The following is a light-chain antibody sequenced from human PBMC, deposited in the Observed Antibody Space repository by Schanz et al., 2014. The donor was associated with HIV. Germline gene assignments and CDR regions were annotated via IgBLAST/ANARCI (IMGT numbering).Light chain of an antibody. Sequence: DIQMTQSPSSLSASVGDRVTITCRASQGISRYLAWYQQKPGEVPKLLIYAASSLQSGVPSRFSGSGFGTEFTLTISSLQPDDSATYYCQHYDSYPWTFGQGTKVEI. V-gene: IGKV1-9*01. CDR3: QHYDSYPWT. CDR1: QGISRY. CDR2: AAS. J-gene: IGKJ1*01.